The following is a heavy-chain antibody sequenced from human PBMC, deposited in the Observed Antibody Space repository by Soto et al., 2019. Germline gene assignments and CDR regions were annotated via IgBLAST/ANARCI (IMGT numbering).Heavy chain of an antibody. J-gene: IGHJ4*02. Sequence: SETLSLTCAVYGGSFSGYYWSWIRQPPGKGLEWIGYIYHSGSTYYNPSLKSRVTISVDTSKNQFSLNLSFVTAADTAVYYCATMGTPATGLYYFDYWGQGTLVTVSS. V-gene: IGHV4-34*01. CDR2: IYHSGST. D-gene: IGHD5-18*01. CDR3: ATMGTPATGLYYFDY. CDR1: GGSFSGYY.